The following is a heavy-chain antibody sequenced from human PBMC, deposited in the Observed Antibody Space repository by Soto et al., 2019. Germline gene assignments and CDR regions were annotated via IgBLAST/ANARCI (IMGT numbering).Heavy chain of an antibody. CDR1: GFNFSNYA. V-gene: IGHV3-30*18. Sequence: GGSLRLSCAASGFNFSNYAMHWVRQAPGKGLEWLAIISYEGSNKYSADSVKGRFTISRDNAKNALYLQINRLRTEDTAVYCCAKGWGRVVAGQFLDSGGQGTPVTVSS. CDR3: AKGWGRVVAGQFLDS. J-gene: IGHJ4*02. CDR2: ISYEGSNK. D-gene: IGHD6-19*01.